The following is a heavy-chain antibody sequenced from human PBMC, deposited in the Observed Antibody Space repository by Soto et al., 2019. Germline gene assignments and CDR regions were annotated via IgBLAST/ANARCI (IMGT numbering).Heavy chain of an antibody. CDR3: SSHGDFVY. J-gene: IGHJ4*02. V-gene: IGHV3-30*03. Sequence: VQLVESGGGVVQPGRSLRLSCKASGFAFSNFGMHWVRQTPGKGLEWVAIITSAGSNIYYGDSVKGRFTISRDDSKSTLYLEMNDLRPEDTAVYYCSSHGDFVYWGQGTLVTVSS. CDR1: GFAFSNFG. CDR2: ITSAGSNI.